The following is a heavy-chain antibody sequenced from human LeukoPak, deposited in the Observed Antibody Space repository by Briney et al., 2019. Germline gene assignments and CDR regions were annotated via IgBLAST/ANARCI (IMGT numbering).Heavy chain of an antibody. CDR3: ARGADFWSGYNDY. CDR2: IIPILGIA. Sequence: GASVKVSCKASGYSFTSYGISWVRQAPGQGLEWMGRIIPILGIANYAQRFQGRVTITADKSTTTAYMELSSLRSEDTAVYYCARGADFWSGYNDYWGQGTLVSVSS. CDR1: GYSFTSYG. D-gene: IGHD3-3*01. J-gene: IGHJ4*02. V-gene: IGHV1-69*04.